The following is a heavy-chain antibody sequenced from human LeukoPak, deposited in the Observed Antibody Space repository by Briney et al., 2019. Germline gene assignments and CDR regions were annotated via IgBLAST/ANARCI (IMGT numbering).Heavy chain of an antibody. CDR3: ARMTIVGVYYFDY. V-gene: IGHV1-69*13. Sequence: SVKVSCRASGYTFTSYGISWVRQAPGQGLEWMGGIIPIFGTANYAQKFQGRVTITADESTSTAYMELSSLRSEDTAVYYCARMTIVGVYYFDYWGQGTLVTVSS. CDR2: IIPIFGTA. J-gene: IGHJ4*02. D-gene: IGHD1-26*01. CDR1: GYTFTSYG.